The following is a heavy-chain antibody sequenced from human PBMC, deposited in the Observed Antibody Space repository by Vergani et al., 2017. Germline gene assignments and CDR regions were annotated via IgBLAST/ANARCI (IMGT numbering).Heavy chain of an antibody. CDR1: GFTFSSYA. CDR3: AKDLEWLRRTPIAAAVNGDY. J-gene: IGHJ4*02. Sequence: EVQLLESGGGLVQPGGSLRLSCAASGFTFSSYAMSWVRQAPGKGLEWVSAISGSGGSTYYADSVKGRFTISRDNSKNTLDLQMNSLRAEDTAVYYCAKDLEWLRRTPIAAAVNGDYWGQGTLVTVSS. CDR2: ISGSGGST. V-gene: IGHV3-23*01. D-gene: IGHD6-13*01.